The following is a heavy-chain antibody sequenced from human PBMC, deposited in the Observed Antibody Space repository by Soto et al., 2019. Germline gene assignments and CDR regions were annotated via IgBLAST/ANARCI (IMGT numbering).Heavy chain of an antibody. CDR2: IIPIFGTA. V-gene: IGHV1-69*13. CDR3: ARGTGGFRARGMDV. Sequence: SVKVSCKASGGTFSSYAISWVRQAPGQGLEWMGGIIPIFGTANYAQKFQGRVTITADESTSTAYMELSSLRSEDTAVYYCARGTGGFRARGMDVWGQGTTVTVSS. CDR1: GGTFSSYA. J-gene: IGHJ6*02. D-gene: IGHD3-3*01.